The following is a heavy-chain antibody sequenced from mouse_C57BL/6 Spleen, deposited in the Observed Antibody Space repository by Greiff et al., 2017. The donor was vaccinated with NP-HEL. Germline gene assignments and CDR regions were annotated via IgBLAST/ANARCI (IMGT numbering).Heavy chain of an antibody. Sequence: VQLQQSGPELVKPGASVKMSCKASGYTFTDYNMHWVKQSHGKSLEWIGYINPNNGGTSYNQKFKGKATLTVNKSSSTAYMELRSLTSEDSAVYYCARGAYYGNYGPWFAYWGQGTLVTVSA. J-gene: IGHJ3*01. V-gene: IGHV1-22*01. D-gene: IGHD2-10*01. CDR3: ARGAYYGNYGPWFAY. CDR1: GYTFTDYN. CDR2: INPNNGGT.